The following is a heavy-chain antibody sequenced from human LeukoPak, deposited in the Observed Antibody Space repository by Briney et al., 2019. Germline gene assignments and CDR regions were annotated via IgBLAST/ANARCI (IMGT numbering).Heavy chain of an antibody. CDR2: INPNSGGT. CDR3: ARDWGELTAWGLLQRFDY. CDR1: GYTFTGYY. D-gene: IGHD1-26*01. V-gene: IGHV1-2*02. J-gene: IGHJ4*02. Sequence: ASVKVSCKASGYTFTGYYMHWVRQAPGQGLEWMGWINPNSGGTNYAQKFQGRVTMTRDTSISTAYMELSRLRSDDTAVYYCARDWGELTAWGLLQRFDYWGQGTLVTVSS.